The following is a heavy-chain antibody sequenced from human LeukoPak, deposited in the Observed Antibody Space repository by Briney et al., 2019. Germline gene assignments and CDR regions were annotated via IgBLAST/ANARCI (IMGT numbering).Heavy chain of an antibody. CDR1: GFTFSSYA. J-gene: IGHJ4*02. CDR3: ARSWLGFDY. Sequence: GGSLRLSCAASGFTFSSYAMSWVRQAPGKGLEGVSAICGSGCSTYYADSVKGRFTISRDNSKNTLYLQMNSLRAEDTAVYYCARSWLGFDYWGQGTLVTVSS. D-gene: IGHD6-19*01. CDR2: ICGSGCST. V-gene: IGHV3-23*01.